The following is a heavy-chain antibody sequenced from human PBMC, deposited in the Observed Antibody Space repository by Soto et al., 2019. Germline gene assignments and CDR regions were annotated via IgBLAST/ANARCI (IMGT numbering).Heavy chain of an antibody. J-gene: IGHJ6*02. CDR2: IDPSDSQT. Sequence: GESLKISCKGSGYSFAGYWITWVRQKPGKGLEWMGRIDPSDSQTYYSPSFRGHVTISVTKSITAVFLQWSSLKASDTAMYYCARQGLHLYYYYGMDVWGQGTTVTVSS. CDR3: ARQGLHLYYYYGMDV. CDR1: GYSFAGYW. V-gene: IGHV5-10-1*01. D-gene: IGHD5-12*01.